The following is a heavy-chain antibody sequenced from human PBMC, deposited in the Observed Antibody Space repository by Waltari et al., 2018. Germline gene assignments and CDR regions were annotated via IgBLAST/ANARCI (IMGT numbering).Heavy chain of an antibody. Sequence: QVQLVQSGAAVKKPGSSVKVSCKASGGTFSSYPTSWVRQAPGQGLEGMGRIIPILGRANYAQKFQGRVTITADKSTSTAYMELSSLRSEDTAVYYCAVKMREAMDVWGQGTTVTVSS. CDR3: AVKMREAMDV. CDR1: GGTFSSYP. J-gene: IGHJ6*02. CDR2: IIPILGRA. V-gene: IGHV1-69*02.